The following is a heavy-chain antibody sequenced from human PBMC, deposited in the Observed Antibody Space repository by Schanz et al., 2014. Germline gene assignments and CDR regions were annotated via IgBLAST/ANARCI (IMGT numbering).Heavy chain of an antibody. D-gene: IGHD3-3*01. CDR2: IKKDGSEK. J-gene: IGHJ4*02. CDR3: VRDSFFAFDY. V-gene: IGHV3-7*01. Sequence: EEQLVESGGGLVQPGGSLRLSCAASGFSFSTYWMSWVRQAPGKGLEWVANIKKDGSEKYYVDSVKGRFTISRDNAKNSVFLQMNSLRAEDTAVYYCVRDSFFAFDYWGQGTLVTVSS. CDR1: GFSFSTYW.